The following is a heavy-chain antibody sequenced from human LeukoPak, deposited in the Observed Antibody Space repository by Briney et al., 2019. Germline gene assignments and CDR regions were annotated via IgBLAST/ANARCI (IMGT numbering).Heavy chain of an antibody. Sequence: SETLSLTCTVSGGSISSSSYYWGWIRQPPGKGLEWIGSIYYSGSTYYNPSLKSRVTISVDTSKIQFSLKLSSVTAADTAVYYCARVSGSYSYYFDYWGQGTLVTVSS. CDR2: IYYSGST. CDR1: GGSISSSSYY. V-gene: IGHV4-39*01. CDR3: ARVSGSYSYYFDY. J-gene: IGHJ4*02. D-gene: IGHD1-26*01.